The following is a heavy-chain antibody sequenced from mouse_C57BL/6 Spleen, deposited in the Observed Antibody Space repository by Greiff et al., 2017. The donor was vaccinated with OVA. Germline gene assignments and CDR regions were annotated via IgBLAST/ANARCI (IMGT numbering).Heavy chain of an antibody. D-gene: IGHD1-1*01. CDR3: ARTPIATVEAY. J-gene: IGHJ3*01. V-gene: IGHV1-81*01. CDR2: IYPRSGNT. Sequence: QVQLQQSGAELARPGASVKLSCKASGYTFTSYGISWVKQRTGQGLEWIGEIYPRSGNTYYNEKFKGKATLTADKSSSTAYMGLRSLTTEDSAVYFCARTPIATVEAYWGQGTLVTVSA. CDR1: GYTFTSYG.